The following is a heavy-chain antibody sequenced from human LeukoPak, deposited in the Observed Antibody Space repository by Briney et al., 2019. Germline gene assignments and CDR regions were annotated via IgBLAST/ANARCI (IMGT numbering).Heavy chain of an antibody. CDR2: INSDGSST. V-gene: IGHV3-74*01. D-gene: IGHD2-2*01. CDR1: GFTFSSYW. CDR3: ARVPPPSSTSFTFDY. J-gene: IGHJ4*02. Sequence: GGSLRLSCAASGFTFSSYWMHWVRQAPGEGLVWVSRINSDGSSTSYADSVKGRFTISRDNAKNTLYLQMNSLRAEDTAVYYCARVPPPSSTSFTFDYWGQGTLVTVSS.